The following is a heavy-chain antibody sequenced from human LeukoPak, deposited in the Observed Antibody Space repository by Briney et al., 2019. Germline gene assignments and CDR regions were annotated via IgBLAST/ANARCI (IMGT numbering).Heavy chain of an antibody. Sequence: GGSLRLSCAASGFTFRNSAMHWVRQAPGRGLEYVSGITSNGGSTYYSNSVKGRFTISRDNSRNTLYLQMGSLRTDDMAVYYCARWYSSLDVWGRGTTVTVSS. D-gene: IGHD5-18*01. J-gene: IGHJ6*02. CDR2: ITSNGGST. V-gene: IGHV3-64*01. CDR1: GFTFRNSA. CDR3: ARWYSSLDV.